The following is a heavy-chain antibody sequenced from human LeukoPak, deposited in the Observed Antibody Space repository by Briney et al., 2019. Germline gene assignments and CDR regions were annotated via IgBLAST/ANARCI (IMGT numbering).Heavy chain of an antibody. CDR3: ARDSDCSSTSCYAYFDY. CDR2: INPNSGGT. D-gene: IGHD2-2*01. Sequence: ASVEVSCKASGYTFTGYYMHWVRQAPGQGLEWMGWINPNSGGTNYAQKFQGRVTMTRDTSISTAYMELSRLRSDDTAAYYCARDSDCSSTSCYAYFDYWGQGTLVTVSS. CDR1: GYTFTGYY. J-gene: IGHJ4*02. V-gene: IGHV1-2*02.